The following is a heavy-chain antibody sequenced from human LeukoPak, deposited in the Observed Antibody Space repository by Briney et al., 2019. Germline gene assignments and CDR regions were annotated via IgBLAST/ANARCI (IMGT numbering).Heavy chain of an antibody. CDR3: ARGMGSSRSSIDY. CDR1: GFTFSSYS. V-gene: IGHV3-21*01. Sequence: GGSLRLSCAASGFTFSSYSMNWVRQAPGKGLEWVSSISSSNSYIYYADSVKGRFTISRDNAKNSLYLQMNSLRAEDTAVYYRARGMGSSRSSIDYWGQGTPVTVSS. J-gene: IGHJ4*02. D-gene: IGHD1-26*01. CDR2: ISSSNSYI.